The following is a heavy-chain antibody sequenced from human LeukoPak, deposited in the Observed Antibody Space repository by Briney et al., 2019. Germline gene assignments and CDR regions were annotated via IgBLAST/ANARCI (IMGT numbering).Heavy chain of an antibody. D-gene: IGHD2-2*02. CDR2: ISAYNGNT. V-gene: IGHV1-18*01. CDR3: ARDRIVVVPAAIILGNWFDP. J-gene: IGHJ5*02. Sequence: GASVKVSCKASGYTFTSYGISWVRQAPGQGLEWMGWISAYNGNTNYAQKLQGRVTMTTDTSTSTAYMELRSLRSDDTAVYYCARDRIVVVPAAIILGNWFDPWGQGTLVTVSS. CDR1: GYTFTSYG.